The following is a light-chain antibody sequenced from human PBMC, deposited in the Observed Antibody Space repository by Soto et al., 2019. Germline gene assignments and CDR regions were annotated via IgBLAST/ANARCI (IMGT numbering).Light chain of an antibody. J-gene: IGKJ4*01. CDR2: DAS. Sequence: EIVLTQSPAPLSLSPGEIAALSCRASQSVSSHLAWYQQKPGQAPRLLIYDASTRATGIPARFSGSGSGTDFTLIISSLEPEDLAVYYCQQRRNWRLTFGGGTKVEIK. CDR3: QQRRNWRLT. CDR1: QSVSSH. V-gene: IGKV3-11*01.